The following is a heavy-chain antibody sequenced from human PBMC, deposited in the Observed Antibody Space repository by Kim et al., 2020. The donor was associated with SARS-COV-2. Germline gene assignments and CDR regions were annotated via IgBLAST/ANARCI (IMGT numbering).Heavy chain of an antibody. Sequence: SETLSLTCTVSGAFVNDYDWSWIRQPPGKGLEWIGYIHSSGTTTYNPSLKSRLSMSVDTSKTQFSLRLSSVTAADTAVYARCRGYSRTTGSYYHGLHVW. D-gene: IGHD6-13*01. CDR1: GAFVNDYD. CDR3: CRGYSRTTGSYYHGLHV. J-gene: IGHJ6*01. CDR2: IHSSGTT. V-gene: IGHV4-59*02.